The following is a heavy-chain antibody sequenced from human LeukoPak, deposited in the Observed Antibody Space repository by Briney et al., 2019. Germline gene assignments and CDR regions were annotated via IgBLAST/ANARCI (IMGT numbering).Heavy chain of an antibody. D-gene: IGHD2-2*01. CDR1: GFTFSSYW. CDR2: INSDGSST. CDR3: ARDPSPARYCSSTSCSDDDY. Sequence: GGSLRLSCAASGFTFSSYWMHWVRQAPGKGLVWVSRINSDGSSTSYADSVKGRFTISRDNAKNTPYLQMNSLRAEDTAVYYCARDPSPARYCSSTSCSDDDYWGQGTLVTVSS. J-gene: IGHJ4*02. V-gene: IGHV3-74*01.